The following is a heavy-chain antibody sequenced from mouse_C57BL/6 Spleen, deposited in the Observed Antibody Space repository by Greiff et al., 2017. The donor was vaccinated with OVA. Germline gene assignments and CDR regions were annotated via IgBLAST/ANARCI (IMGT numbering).Heavy chain of an antibody. CDR1: GFNIKDDY. D-gene: IGHD1-1*01. Sequence: EVMLVESGAELVRPGASVKLSCTASGFNIKDDYMHWVKQRPEQGLEWIGWIDPENGDTEYASKFQGKATITADTSSNTAYLQLSSLTSEDTAVYYCTPIYYYGSTYFDYWGQGTTLTVSS. CDR3: TPIYYYGSTYFDY. V-gene: IGHV14-4*01. CDR2: IDPENGDT. J-gene: IGHJ2*01.